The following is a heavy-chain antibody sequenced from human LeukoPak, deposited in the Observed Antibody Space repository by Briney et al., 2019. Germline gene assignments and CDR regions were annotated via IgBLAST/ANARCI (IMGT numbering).Heavy chain of an antibody. Sequence: GGTLRLSCAASGFTFSSYGMSWVRQSPGKGLEWVANINQDGSQKYYVDSVKGRFTISRDNAKNSLYLQMTSLRAEDTAVYYCARDWMEGASFEIQGPVDYWGQGTLVTVSS. V-gene: IGHV3-7*01. CDR2: INQDGSQK. D-gene: IGHD1-26*01. CDR1: GFTFSSYG. J-gene: IGHJ4*02. CDR3: ARDWMEGASFEIQGPVDY.